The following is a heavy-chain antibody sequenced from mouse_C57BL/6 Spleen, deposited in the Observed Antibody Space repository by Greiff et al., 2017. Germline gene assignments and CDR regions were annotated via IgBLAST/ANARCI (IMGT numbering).Heavy chain of an antibody. V-gene: IGHV1-42*01. Sequence: VQLQQSGPELVKPGASVKISCKASGYSFTGYYMNWVKQSPEKSLEWIGEINPSTGGTTYNQKFKAKATLTVDKSSSTAYMQRKSLTSEDSAVYYCASRTGTLYWYFDVWGTGTTVTVSS. CDR3: ASRTGTLYWYFDV. CDR2: INPSTGGT. D-gene: IGHD4-1*01. CDR1: GYSFTGYY. J-gene: IGHJ1*03.